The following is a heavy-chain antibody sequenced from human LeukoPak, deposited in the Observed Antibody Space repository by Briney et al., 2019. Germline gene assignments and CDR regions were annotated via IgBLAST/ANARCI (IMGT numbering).Heavy chain of an antibody. Sequence: SETLSLTCTVSGGSISSYYWSWIRQPPGKGLEWIGYIYYSGSTNYNPSLKSRVTISVDTSKNQFSLKLSSVTAADTAVYYCTRASGLYSGSRNNWFDPWGQGTLVTVS. CDR3: TRASGLYSGSRNNWFDP. V-gene: IGHV4-59*01. CDR1: GGSISSYY. J-gene: IGHJ5*02. CDR2: IYYSGST. D-gene: IGHD1-26*01.